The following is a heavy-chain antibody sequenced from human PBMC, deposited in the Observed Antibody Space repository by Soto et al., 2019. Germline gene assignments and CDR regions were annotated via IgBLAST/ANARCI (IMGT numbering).Heavy chain of an antibody. CDR1: GGSISSSSYF. D-gene: IGHD4-17*01. J-gene: IGHJ4*02. V-gene: IGHV4-39*01. Sequence: QLQLQESGPGLVKPSETLSLTCTVSGGSISSSSYFWGWIRQPPGKGLEWIGSIYYSGNTHYNPSLKSRVTISVDTSKNQFSLKLSSVTAADTAVYYCSRHDYGDYVFDYWGQGTLVTVSS. CDR2: IYYSGNT. CDR3: SRHDYGDYVFDY.